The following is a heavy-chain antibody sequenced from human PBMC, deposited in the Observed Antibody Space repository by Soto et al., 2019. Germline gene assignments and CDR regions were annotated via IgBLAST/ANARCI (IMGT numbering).Heavy chain of an antibody. J-gene: IGHJ6*02. Sequence: GSSVKVACKASGYTFTSYGISWVRQAPGQGLEWMGWISAYNGNTNYAQKLQGRVTMTTDTSTSTAYMELRSLRSDDTAVYYGARMGLGEPHMDVWGQGTTVTVSS. CDR3: ARMGLGEPHMDV. CDR1: GYTFTSYG. V-gene: IGHV1-18*01. D-gene: IGHD3-10*01. CDR2: ISAYNGNT.